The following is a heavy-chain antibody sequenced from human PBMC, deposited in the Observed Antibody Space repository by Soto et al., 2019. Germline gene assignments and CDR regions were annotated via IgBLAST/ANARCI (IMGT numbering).Heavy chain of an antibody. J-gene: IGHJ2*01. CDR2: ISGSGGNT. Sequence: EVQLLESGGGLVQPGGSLRLSCAASGFTFSSYAMSWVRQAPGKGLEWVSAISGSGGNTYYADSVKGRFTISRDNSKNTLYLQMNSLRAEDTAVYYCAKRGGYCSGGRCYWYFDLWGRGTLVTVSS. D-gene: IGHD2-15*01. V-gene: IGHV3-23*01. CDR1: GFTFSSYA. CDR3: AKRGGYCSGGRCYWYFDL.